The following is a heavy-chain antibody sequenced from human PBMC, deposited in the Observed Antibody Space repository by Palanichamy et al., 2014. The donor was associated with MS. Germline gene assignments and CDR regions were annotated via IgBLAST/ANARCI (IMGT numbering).Heavy chain of an antibody. CDR2: INPNSGGT. CDR1: GYTFTGHY. Sequence: QVQLVQSGAEVKKPGAPVKVSCKASGYTFTGHYMNWVRQAPGQGLEWMGWINPNSGGTNYAQNFQGWVTMTRDTSISTAYLELSRLKFDDTAVYYCARDRTMDVWGQGTTVTVSS. CDR3: ARDRTMDV. J-gene: IGHJ6*02. V-gene: IGHV1-2*04.